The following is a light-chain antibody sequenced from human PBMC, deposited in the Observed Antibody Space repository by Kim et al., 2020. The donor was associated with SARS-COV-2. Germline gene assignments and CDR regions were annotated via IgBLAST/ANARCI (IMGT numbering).Light chain of an antibody. J-gene: IGKJ2*03. CDR2: GAS. CDR3: QHYNSSPPKYS. V-gene: IGKV3-20*01. CDR1: QRGSSNY. Sequence: PGERATRSCRASQRGSSNYLAWYQHKPGQAPRLLIYGASTRATGSPDRFSGSGSGTDFTLTISRLEPEDFAVYYCQHYNSSPPKYSFGQGTKLEI.